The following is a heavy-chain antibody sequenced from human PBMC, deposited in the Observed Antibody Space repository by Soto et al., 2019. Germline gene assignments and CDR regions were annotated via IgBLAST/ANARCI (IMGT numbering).Heavy chain of an antibody. D-gene: IGHD1-26*01. Sequence: GGSLRLYCSASGVSFTTYVMHWVRQAPGKGLEWVAVISHDGSYKYYGDAVKGRFTISRDTSKNAVYLEMNSLRPEDTAVYYCAKGLLAIVGTTLPRDAFNIWGQGTMVTVSS. J-gene: IGHJ3*02. V-gene: IGHV3-30*18. CDR3: AKGLLAIVGTTLPRDAFNI. CDR1: GVSFTTYV. CDR2: ISHDGSYK.